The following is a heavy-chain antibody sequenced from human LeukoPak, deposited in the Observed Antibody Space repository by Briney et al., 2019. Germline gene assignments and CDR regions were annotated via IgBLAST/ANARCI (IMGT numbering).Heavy chain of an antibody. V-gene: IGHV4-39*07. CDR2: IYYSGST. D-gene: IGHD4-17*01. J-gene: IGHJ4*02. Sequence: SETLSLTCTVSGGSISSSSYYWGWIRQPPGKGLEWIGTIYYSGSTYYNPSLKSRVTISVDTSKNQFSLKLSSVTAADTAVYYCARDREGRDYGRVDYWGQGTLVTVSS. CDR1: GGSISSSSYY. CDR3: ARDREGRDYGRVDY.